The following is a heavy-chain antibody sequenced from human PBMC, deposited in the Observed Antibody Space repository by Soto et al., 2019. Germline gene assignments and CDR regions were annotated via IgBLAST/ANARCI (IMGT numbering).Heavy chain of an antibody. V-gene: IGHV3-7*01. J-gene: IGHJ4*02. CDR3: ARDSVRGYYDSSGYSTALDY. D-gene: IGHD3-22*01. CDR2: IKEDGSEK. CDR1: GFTFSAYW. Sequence: GSLRLSCAASGFTFSAYWMSWVRQAPGKGLEWVANIKEDGSEKYYVDSVKGRFTISRDNAKNSLYLQMNSLRAEDTAVYYCARDSVRGYYDSSGYSTALDYWGQGTLVTVSS.